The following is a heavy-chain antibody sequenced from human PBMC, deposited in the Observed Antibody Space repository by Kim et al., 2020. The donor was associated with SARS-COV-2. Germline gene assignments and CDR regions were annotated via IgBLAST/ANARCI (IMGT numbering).Heavy chain of an antibody. CDR3: TRGRAGDRDGMDV. Sequence: YAGSVKGRFTISRDNAKNTLYLRMNSLRAEDTAVYYCTRGRAGDRDGMDVWGQGTTVTVSS. V-gene: IGHV3-74*01. D-gene: IGHD7-27*01. J-gene: IGHJ6*02.